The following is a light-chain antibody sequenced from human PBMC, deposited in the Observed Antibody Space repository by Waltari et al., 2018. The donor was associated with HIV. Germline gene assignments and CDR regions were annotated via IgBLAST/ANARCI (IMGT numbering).Light chain of an antibody. CDR3: AAWDDSLSGPWV. J-gene: IGLJ3*02. CDR2: RNN. V-gene: IGLV1-47*01. Sequence: QSVLTQPPSASGTPGQRVTIPFSGSSHNLGSHYVYWYQQLPGTAPKLIIYRNNQRPSGVPDRFSGSKSGTSASLAISGLRSEDEADYYCAAWDDSLSGPWVFGGGTELTVL. CDR1: SHNLGSHY.